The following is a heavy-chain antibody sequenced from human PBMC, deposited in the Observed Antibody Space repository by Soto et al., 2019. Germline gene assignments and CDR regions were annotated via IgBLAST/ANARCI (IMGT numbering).Heavy chain of an antibody. CDR3: ARGGVGYQLLRKTAGPYYYYYMDV. CDR2: MNPNSGNT. V-gene: IGHV1-8*01. Sequence: QVQLVQSGAEVKKPGASVKVSCKASGYTFTSYDINWVRQATGQGLEWMGWMNPNSGNTGYAQKFQGRVTMTRNTSISTAYMELSSLRSEDTAVYYCARGGVGYQLLRKTAGPYYYYYMDVWGKGTTVTVSS. J-gene: IGHJ6*03. D-gene: IGHD2-2*01. CDR1: GYTFTSYD.